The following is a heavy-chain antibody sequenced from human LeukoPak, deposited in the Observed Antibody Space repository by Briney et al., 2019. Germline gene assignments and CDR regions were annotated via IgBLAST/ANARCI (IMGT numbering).Heavy chain of an antibody. J-gene: IGHJ3*02. V-gene: IGHV4-38-2*02. Sequence: PSETLSLTCTVSGYSTTSGYFWGWIRQPPGEGLEWIGSINHSGSTYYNPSLKSRITISIDTSKNQFSLKLSSVTAADTAVYYCAREMDYYDSSGYDAFDIWGQGTMVTVS. CDR3: AREMDYYDSSGYDAFDI. CDR1: GYSTTSGYF. CDR2: INHSGST. D-gene: IGHD3-22*01.